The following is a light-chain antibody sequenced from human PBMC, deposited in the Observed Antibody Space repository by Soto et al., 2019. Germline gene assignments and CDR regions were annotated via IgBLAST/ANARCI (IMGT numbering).Light chain of an antibody. J-gene: IGKJ1*01. CDR1: QSVSGN. Sequence: EIVFTQSPCTLSLSPCERSTLSCGASQSVSGNLAWYQQKPGQAPRLLIYGVSARATGIPARFSGSGFGTEFTLTISSLQSEDFALYYCQQYNFWPETFGQGTKVDIK. CDR3: QQYNFWPET. V-gene: IGKV3-15*01. CDR2: GVS.